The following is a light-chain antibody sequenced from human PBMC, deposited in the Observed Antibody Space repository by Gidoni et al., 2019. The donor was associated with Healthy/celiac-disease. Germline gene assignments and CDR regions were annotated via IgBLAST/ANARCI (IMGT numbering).Light chain of an antibody. J-gene: IGKJ1*01. CDR1: QAISNY. CDR3: QKYNSAPKT. V-gene: IGKV1-27*01. Sequence: DIQLTPSPSSLSASVGDRVTITCRASQAISNYLAWYQQKPGKAPNLLIYAASTLQSGVPSRFSGSGSGTDFTLTISSLQPEDVATYYCQKYNSAPKTFGQGTKVELK. CDR2: AAS.